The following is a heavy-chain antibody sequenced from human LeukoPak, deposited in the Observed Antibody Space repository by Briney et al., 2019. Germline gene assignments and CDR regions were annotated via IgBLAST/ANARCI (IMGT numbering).Heavy chain of an antibody. J-gene: IGHJ5*02. CDR2: INPNSGGT. Sequence: ASVKVSCKASGYTFTGHYMHWVRQAPGQGLEWMGWINPNSGGTKYAQKFQGRVTMTRDTSISIAYMELSRLRSDDTAVYYCARDSSGIAAAGTSLVTWGQGTLVTVSS. CDR3: ARDSSGIAAAGTSLVT. V-gene: IGHV1-2*02. CDR1: GYTFTGHY. D-gene: IGHD6-13*01.